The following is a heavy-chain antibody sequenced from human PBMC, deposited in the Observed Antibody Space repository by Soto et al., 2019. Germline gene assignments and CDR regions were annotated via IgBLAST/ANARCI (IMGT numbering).Heavy chain of an antibody. CDR2: IYWDDDK. Sequence: QITLKESGPTLVKPTQTLTLTCTFSGFSLSTSGVGVGWIRQPPGKALEWLALIYWDDDKRYSPSLKSRLTITKDTSKNQVVLTMTNTDPVDTATYYCAHRIGFGELLSPFDPWGQGTLVTVSS. CDR3: AHRIGFGELLSPFDP. CDR1: GFSLSTSGVG. J-gene: IGHJ5*02. V-gene: IGHV2-5*02. D-gene: IGHD3-10*01.